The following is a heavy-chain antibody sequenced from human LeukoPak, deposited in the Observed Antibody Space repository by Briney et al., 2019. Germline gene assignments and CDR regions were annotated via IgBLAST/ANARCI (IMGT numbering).Heavy chain of an antibody. D-gene: IGHD3-22*01. CDR3: VRDMRGNYYDT. V-gene: IGHV3-64*01. CDR1: GFTFSTYA. Sequence: GGSLRLSCAASGFTFSTYAMHWVRQAPGKGLEYVSAVNSNGRNTFYASSVKGRFTISRDNSKNTLFLQMGGLRAEDMAVYYCVRDMRGNYYDTWGQGTLVTVSS. J-gene: IGHJ4*02. CDR2: VNSNGRNT.